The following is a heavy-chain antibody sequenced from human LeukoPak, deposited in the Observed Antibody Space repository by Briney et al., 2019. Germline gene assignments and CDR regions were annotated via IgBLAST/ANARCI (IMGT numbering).Heavy chain of an antibody. CDR2: IYSGGST. CDR3: ARGVSGYSYGSRFDY. Sequence: PGGSLRLSCAASGFTVSSNYMSWVRQAPGKGLEWVSVIYSGGSTRYADSVKGRFTTSRDNSENTLYLQMSSLRAEDTAVYYCARGVSGYSYGSRFDYWGQGTLVTVSS. J-gene: IGHJ4*02. V-gene: IGHV3-53*01. CDR1: GFTVSSNY. D-gene: IGHD5-18*01.